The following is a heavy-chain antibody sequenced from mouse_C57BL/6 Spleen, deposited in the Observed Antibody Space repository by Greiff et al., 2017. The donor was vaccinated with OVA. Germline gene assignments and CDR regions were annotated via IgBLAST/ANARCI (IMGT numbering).Heavy chain of an antibody. V-gene: IGHV1-15*01. J-gene: IGHJ2*01. CDR2: IDPETGGT. D-gene: IGHD1-1*01. CDR3: TGYGSSYFDY. Sequence: VQLQQSGAELVRPGASVTLSCKASGYTFTDYEMHWVKQTPVHGLEWIGAIDPETGGTAYNQKFKGKAILTADKSSSTAYMELRSLTSEDSAVYYCTGYGSSYFDYWGQGTTLTVSS. CDR1: GYTFTDYE.